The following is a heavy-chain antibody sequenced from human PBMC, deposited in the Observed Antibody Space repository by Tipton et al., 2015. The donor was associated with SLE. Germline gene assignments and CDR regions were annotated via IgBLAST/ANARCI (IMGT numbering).Heavy chain of an antibody. D-gene: IGHD6-13*01. V-gene: IGHV1-8*01. CDR3: ARDVPASGSHLLDS. CDR1: GYTFASYD. Sequence: QLVQSGAEVKKPGASVKVSCKASGYTFASYDINWVRQATGQGLEWMGWVNPNSGNTAYAQKLRGRVTVTTDTSTNTAYLELRSLTSDDTALYYCARDVPASGSHLLDSWGQGTLVTVSS. CDR2: VNPNSGNT. J-gene: IGHJ4*02.